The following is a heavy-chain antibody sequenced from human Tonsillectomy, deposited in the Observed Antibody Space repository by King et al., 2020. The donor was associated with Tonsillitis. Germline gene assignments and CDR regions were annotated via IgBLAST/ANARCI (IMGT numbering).Heavy chain of an antibody. V-gene: IGHV3-48*04. J-gene: IGHJ4*02. CDR3: ARLPLYSDSSAKLFDY. Sequence: VQLVESGGGLVQPGGSLRLSCAASGFTFSSYGMNWVRQAPGKGLEWVSYINSGSSTIYYADSVKGRFTISRDNARNSLYLQMDSLRSEDTAVYYCARLPLYSDSSAKLFDYWGQGTLVTVSS. CDR1: GFTFSSYG. CDR2: INSGSSTI. D-gene: IGHD3-22*01.